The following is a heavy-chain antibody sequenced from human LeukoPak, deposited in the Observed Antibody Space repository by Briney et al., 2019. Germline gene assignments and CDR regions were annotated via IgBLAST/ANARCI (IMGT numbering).Heavy chain of an antibody. Sequence: GGSLRLSCAASGFTFSSYWMSWVRQAPGKGLEWVAFIRYDGSNKYYADSVKGRFTIYRDNSKNTLYLKTNSLSAEDTAVYYCAKDPYGDYGAPDYWGQGTLVTVSS. V-gene: IGHV3-30*02. CDR3: AKDPYGDYGAPDY. J-gene: IGHJ4*02. CDR1: GFTFSSYW. CDR2: IRYDGSNK. D-gene: IGHD4-17*01.